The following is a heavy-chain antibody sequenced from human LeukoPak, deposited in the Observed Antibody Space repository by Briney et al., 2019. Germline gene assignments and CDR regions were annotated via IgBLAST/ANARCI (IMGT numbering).Heavy chain of an antibody. V-gene: IGHV3-30*19. J-gene: IGHJ3*01. CDR1: GFIFSNYD. Sequence: GGSLRLSCAASGFIFSNYDMHWVRQAPGKGLEWVSAMSYDGFSKYYADSLKGRLSISRDDSKSTVYLQMNSLRPEDTAVYFCAREGHTSGYCGTFDVWGQGTTVAVSS. CDR2: MSYDGFSK. D-gene: IGHD3-22*01. CDR3: AREGHTSGYCGTFDV.